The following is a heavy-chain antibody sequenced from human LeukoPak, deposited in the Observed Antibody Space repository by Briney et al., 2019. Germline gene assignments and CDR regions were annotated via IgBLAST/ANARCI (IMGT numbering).Heavy chain of an antibody. V-gene: IGHV5-51*01. CDR2: IYPGDSDT. CDR3: ARQSPTAPYY. J-gene: IGHJ4*02. CDR1: GYSFTSYC. D-gene: IGHD1-14*01. Sequence: GESLKISCKGSGYSFTSYCIGWVRQMPGKGLEWIGIIYPGDSDTSYSPSFQGQVSISADKSISTAYLQWSSLKASDTAMYYCARQSPTAPYYWGQGTLVTVSS.